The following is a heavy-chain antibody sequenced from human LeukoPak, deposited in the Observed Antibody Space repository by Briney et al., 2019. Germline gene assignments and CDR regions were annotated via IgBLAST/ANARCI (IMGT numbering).Heavy chain of an antibody. CDR1: GFSFSTSD. CDR3: ARVLPGSGSYDY. Sequence: GGSLRLSCAASGFSFSTSDMHWVRQSTGKGLKWVSAIGTVGDTYYAASVRGRFTISREDDKSSLYLQMNNLKVGDTAVYYCARVLPGSGSYDYWGQGTLVSVSS. J-gene: IGHJ4*02. CDR2: IGTVGDT. D-gene: IGHD3-10*01. V-gene: IGHV3-13*04.